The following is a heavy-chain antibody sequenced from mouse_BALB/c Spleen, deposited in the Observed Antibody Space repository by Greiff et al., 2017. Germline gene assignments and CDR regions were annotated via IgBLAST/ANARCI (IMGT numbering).Heavy chain of an antibody. J-gene: IGHJ4*01. D-gene: IGHD4-1*02. V-gene: IGHV3-2*02. CDR1: GYSITSDYA. CDR2: ISYSGST. CDR3: AREATLYYAMDY. Sequence: EVKLQESGPGLVKPSQSLSLTCTVTGYSITSDYAWNWIRQFPGNKLEWMGYISYSGSTSYNPSLKSRISITRDTSKNQFFLQLNSVTTEDTATYYCAREATLYYAMDYWGQGTSVTVSS.